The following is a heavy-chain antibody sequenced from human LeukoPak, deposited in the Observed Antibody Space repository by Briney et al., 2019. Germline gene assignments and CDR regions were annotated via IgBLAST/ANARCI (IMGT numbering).Heavy chain of an antibody. CDR3: ATSPQRYYYDSSGYYPFDY. CDR2: INPNSGGT. V-gene: IGHV1-2*02. J-gene: IGHJ4*02. D-gene: IGHD3-22*01. Sequence: ASVKVSCKASGYTFTSYYIHWVRQAPGQGLEWIGWINPNSGGTYYAQKFQGRVTMTEDTSTDTAYMELSSLRSEDTAVYYCATSPQRYYYDSSGYYPFDYWGQGTLVTVSS. CDR1: GYTFTSYY.